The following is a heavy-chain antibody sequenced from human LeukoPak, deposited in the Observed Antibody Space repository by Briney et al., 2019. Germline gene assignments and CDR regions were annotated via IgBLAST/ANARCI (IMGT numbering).Heavy chain of an antibody. V-gene: IGHV1-24*01. Sequence: ASVKVSCKVSGYTLTELSMHWVRQAPGKGLEWMGGFDPEDGETIYAQKFQGRVTMTEDTSTDTAYMELSGLRSEDTAVYYCATDLCSSTSCRGNYYYYMDVWGKGTTVTVSS. CDR3: ATDLCSSTSCRGNYYYYMDV. CDR1: GYTLTELS. D-gene: IGHD2-2*01. CDR2: FDPEDGET. J-gene: IGHJ6*03.